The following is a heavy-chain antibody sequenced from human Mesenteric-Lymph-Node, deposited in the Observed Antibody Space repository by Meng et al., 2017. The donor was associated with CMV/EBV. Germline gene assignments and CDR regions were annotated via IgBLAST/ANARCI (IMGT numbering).Heavy chain of an antibody. CDR1: GFTFSDAW. V-gene: IGHV3-15*01. J-gene: IGHJ4*02. CDR2: VKSETDGGTR. CDR3: TTDWR. Sequence: GGSLRLSCAASGFTFSDAWMSWVRQAPGKGLEWVGRVKSETDGGTRDYAAPVKDRFTTSRDDSKNTLYLQMTNLKAEDTAIYYCTTDWRWGQGALVTVSS.